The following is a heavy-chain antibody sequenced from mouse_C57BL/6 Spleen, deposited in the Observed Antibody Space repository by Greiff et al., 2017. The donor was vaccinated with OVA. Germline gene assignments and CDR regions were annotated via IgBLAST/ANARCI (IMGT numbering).Heavy chain of an antibody. D-gene: IGHD2-14*01. CDR3: ARGVPRGYFDY. CDR1: GYTFTSYW. V-gene: IGHV1-64*01. CDR2: IHPNSGST. Sequence: QVQLQQPGTELVKPGASVKLSCKASGYTFTSYWMHWVKQRPGQGLEWIGMIHPNSGSTNYNEKFKSKATLTVDKSSSTAYMQLSSLTSEDSAVYYCARGVPRGYFDYWGQGTTLTVSS. J-gene: IGHJ2*01.